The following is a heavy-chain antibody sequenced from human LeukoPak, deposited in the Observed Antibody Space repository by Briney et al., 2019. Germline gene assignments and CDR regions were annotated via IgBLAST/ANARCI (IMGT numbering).Heavy chain of an antibody. CDR3: AKDSGSWQY. D-gene: IGHD6-13*01. CDR2: ISGSGGST. Sequence: PGGSLRLSCAASGFTFSTYAMSWVRQAPGKGLEWVSAISGSGGSTYYADSVKGRFTISRDNSKNTLYLQMSGLTVADTAVYFCAKDSGSWQYWGQGTLVTVSS. CDR1: GFTFSTYA. V-gene: IGHV3-23*01. J-gene: IGHJ4*02.